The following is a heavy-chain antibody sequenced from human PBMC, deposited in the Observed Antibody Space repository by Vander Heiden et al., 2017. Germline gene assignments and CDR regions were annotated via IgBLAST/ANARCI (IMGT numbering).Heavy chain of an antibody. Sequence: QVQLQESGPSLVKPSQSLSLTCTVSGGSISSRSSYWNWNRHDPGKGLEWLAYIYSSGTTFYNPSLQSRLAISVDTPNNQFSLKLTSVTAADTAVYYCARGTVTSNFDLWGQGTLVTVSS. CDR2: IYSSGTT. CDR3: ARGTVTSNFDL. D-gene: IGHD4-17*01. CDR1: GGSISSRSSY. V-gene: IGHV4-31*03. J-gene: IGHJ5*02.